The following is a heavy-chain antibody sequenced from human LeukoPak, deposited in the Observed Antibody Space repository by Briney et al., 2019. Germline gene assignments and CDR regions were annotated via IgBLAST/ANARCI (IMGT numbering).Heavy chain of an antibody. D-gene: IGHD2-21*02. CDR1: GFTVSTYA. CDR2: ISSSSSYI. J-gene: IGHJ3*02. Sequence: PGGSLRLSCAASGFTVSTYAMFWVRQAPGKGLEWVSSISSSSSYIYYADSVKGRFTISRDNAKNSLYLQMNSLRAEDTAVYYCARDRGDCCSNAFDIWGQGTMVTVSS. V-gene: IGHV3-21*01. CDR3: ARDRGDCCSNAFDI.